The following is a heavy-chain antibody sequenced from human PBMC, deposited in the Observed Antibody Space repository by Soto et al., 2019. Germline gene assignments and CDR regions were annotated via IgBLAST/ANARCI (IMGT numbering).Heavy chain of an antibody. J-gene: IGHJ4*02. CDR1: GGSFSGYY. D-gene: IGHD2-2*01. V-gene: IGHV4-34*01. Sequence: QVQLQQWGAGLLKPSETLSLTCAVYGGSFSGYYWSWIRQPPGKGLEWIGEINHSGSTNYNPSLKSRVTISVDTSKNQFSLKLSSVTAADTAVYYCARNGVAPAADFDYWGQGTLVTVSS. CDR2: INHSGST. CDR3: ARNGVAPAADFDY.